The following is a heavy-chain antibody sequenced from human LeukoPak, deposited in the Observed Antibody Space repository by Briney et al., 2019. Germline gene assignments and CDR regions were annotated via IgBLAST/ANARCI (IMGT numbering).Heavy chain of an antibody. CDR2: IYYSGST. Sequence: SETLSLTCTVSGGSISSYYWSWIRQPPGKGLEWIGYIYYSGSTNYNPSLKSRVPISVDTSKNQFSLKLSSVTAADTAVYYCARGAYYYGSGSYYKDYYYYYGMDVWGQGTTVTVSS. D-gene: IGHD3-10*01. CDR3: ARGAYYYGSGSYYKDYYYYYGMDV. CDR1: GGSISSYY. V-gene: IGHV4-59*01. J-gene: IGHJ6*02.